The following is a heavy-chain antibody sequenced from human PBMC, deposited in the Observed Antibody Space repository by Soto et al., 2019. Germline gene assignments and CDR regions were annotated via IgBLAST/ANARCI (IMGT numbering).Heavy chain of an antibody. Sequence: EVHLVESGGGLVQPGGSLRLSCAASGFTFSGHWMSWVRQAPGKGLEWVAHIKQDGSETFYVGSVKGRFTISRDNAKNSLDLQMNSLRAEDTALYYCASDRAFCSGTNCRRGSIYYYYMNVWGYGTTVTVSS. CDR1: GFTFSGHW. CDR2: IKQDGSET. J-gene: IGHJ6*03. D-gene: IGHD2-2*01. V-gene: IGHV3-7*01. CDR3: ASDRAFCSGTNCRRGSIYYYYMNV.